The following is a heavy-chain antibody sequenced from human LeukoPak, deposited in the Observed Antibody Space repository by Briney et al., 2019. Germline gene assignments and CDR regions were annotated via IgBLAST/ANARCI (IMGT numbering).Heavy chain of an antibody. CDR1: GGSFSGYY. J-gene: IGHJ3*02. D-gene: IGHD3-22*01. V-gene: IGHV4-34*01. CDR3: ARDGVRRDPYYYDSSGYYPVDAFDI. CDR2: INHSGST. Sequence: PSETLSLTCAVYGGSFSGYYWSWIRQPPGKGLEWIGEINHSGSTNYNPSLKSRVTISVDTSKNQFSLKLSSVTAADTAVYYCARDGVRRDPYYYDSSGYYPVDAFDIWGQGTMVTVSS.